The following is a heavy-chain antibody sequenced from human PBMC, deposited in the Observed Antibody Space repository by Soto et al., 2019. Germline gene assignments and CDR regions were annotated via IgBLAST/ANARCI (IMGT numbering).Heavy chain of an antibody. V-gene: IGHV4-34*01. Sequence: PSETLSLTCAVYGGSFSGYYWSWIRQPPGKGLEWIGEINHSGSTNYNPSLKSRVTISVDTSKNQFSLKLSSVTAADTAVYYCVPHPSRPSSIAYWGPGTLVTVSS. D-gene: IGHD6-6*01. CDR1: GGSFSGYY. J-gene: IGHJ4*02. CDR2: INHSGST. CDR3: VPHPSRPSSIAY.